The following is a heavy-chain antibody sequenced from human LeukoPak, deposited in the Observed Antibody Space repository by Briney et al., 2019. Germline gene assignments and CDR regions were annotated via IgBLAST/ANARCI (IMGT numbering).Heavy chain of an antibody. J-gene: IGHJ4*02. V-gene: IGHV4-39*07. CDR2: IYYSGST. CDR3: ARVSSARSDTLDY. CDR1: SGSISSSSYY. Sequence: PSETLSLTCTVSSGSISSSSYYWGWIRQPPGKGLEWIGSIYYSGSTYYNPSLKSRVTISVDTSKNQFSLKLSSVTAADTAVYYCARVSSARSDTLDYWGQGTLVTVSS. D-gene: IGHD5-18*01.